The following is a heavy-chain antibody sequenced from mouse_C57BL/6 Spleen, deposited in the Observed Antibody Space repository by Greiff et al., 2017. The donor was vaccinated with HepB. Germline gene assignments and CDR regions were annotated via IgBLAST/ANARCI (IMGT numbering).Heavy chain of an antibody. J-gene: IGHJ2*01. CDR3: ARGHCRVYFDY. Sequence: VQLQQSGPELVKPGASVKISCKASGYAFSSSWMNWVKQRPGKGLEWIGRIYPGDGDTNYTGKFKGKATITADTSSSTAYMQLSSLTSEDSAVYFCARGHCRVYFDYWGQGTTLTVSS. CDR1: GYAFSSSW. CDR2: IYPGDGDT. V-gene: IGHV1-82*01.